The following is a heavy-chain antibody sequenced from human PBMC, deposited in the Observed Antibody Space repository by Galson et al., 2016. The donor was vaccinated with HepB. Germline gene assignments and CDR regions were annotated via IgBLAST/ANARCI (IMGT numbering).Heavy chain of an antibody. CDR1: GDSVSKTNW. Sequence: SETLSLTCAVSGDSVSKTNWWGWVRQPPGKGLEWIGEIFFTGKDNYSPSLKSRVTISVDRSKNQLSVKVTSVTAADTAMYYCARRSHRKDGFDIWGQGTMVTVSS. CDR2: IFFTGKD. V-gene: IGHV4-4*02. CDR3: ARRSHRKDGFDI. J-gene: IGHJ3*02.